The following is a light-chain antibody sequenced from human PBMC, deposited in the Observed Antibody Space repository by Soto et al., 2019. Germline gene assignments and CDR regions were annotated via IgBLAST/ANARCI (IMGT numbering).Light chain of an antibody. J-gene: IGLJ2*01. Sequence: QSALTQPRSVSGSPGQSVTISCTGTSSDIVGYNYVSWYQQHPGKAPKLMIYDVSKRPSGVPDRFSGSRSGNTASLTISGLQAEDEADYYCCSYAGTYVVFGGGTKLTVL. CDR2: DVS. CDR1: SSDIVGYNY. V-gene: IGLV2-11*01. CDR3: CSYAGTYVV.